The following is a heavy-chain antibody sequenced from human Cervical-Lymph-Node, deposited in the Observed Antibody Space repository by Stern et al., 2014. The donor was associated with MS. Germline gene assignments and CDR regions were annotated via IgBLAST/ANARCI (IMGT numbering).Heavy chain of an antibody. D-gene: IGHD2/OR15-2a*01. V-gene: IGHV1-3*04. CDR2: TITGNADS. Sequence: VQLMQSGAEVKKPGASVKVSCKASGHTFAVHWVRQAPGPRLEWMGRTITGNADSNYSQKSQGRVTITRDTYASTAYMELRSLRSEDTAVYYCASLSAPLDSWGQGTLVTVSS. CDR3: ASLSAPLDS. J-gene: IGHJ5*01. CDR1: GHTFA.